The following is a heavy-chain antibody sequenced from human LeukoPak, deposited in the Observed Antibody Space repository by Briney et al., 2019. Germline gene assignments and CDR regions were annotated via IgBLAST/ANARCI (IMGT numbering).Heavy chain of an antibody. J-gene: IGHJ3*02. V-gene: IGHV4-39*01. D-gene: IGHD3-10*01. CDR1: GGSISSSSYY. CDR3: AGTMVRGVIGAFDI. Sequence: SETLSLTCTVSGGSISSSSYYWGWIRLPPGKGLEWIGSIYYSGSTYYNPSLKSRVTISVDTSKNQFSLKLSSVTAADTAVYYCAGTMVRGVIGAFDIWGQGTMVTVSS. CDR2: IYYSGST.